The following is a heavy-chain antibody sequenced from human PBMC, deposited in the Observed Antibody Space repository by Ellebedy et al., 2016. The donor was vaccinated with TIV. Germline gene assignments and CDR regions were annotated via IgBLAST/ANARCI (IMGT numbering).Heavy chain of an antibody. CDR2: ISSTGTTI. CDR1: GFTFSNAY. J-gene: IGHJ3*02. V-gene: IGHV3-11*04. CDR3: ASGAYDI. Sequence: GESLKISCAASGFTFSNAYMNWVRQAPGKGLEWVSYISSTGTTIYYADSVKGRFTISRDNAKISLYLQMNSLTAEDTAVYYCASGAYDIWGQGTMVNVSS.